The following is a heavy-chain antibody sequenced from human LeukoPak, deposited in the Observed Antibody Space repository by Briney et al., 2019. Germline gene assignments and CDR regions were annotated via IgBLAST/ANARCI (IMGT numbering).Heavy chain of an antibody. Sequence: GGSLILSCAASRFTFSNYGMNWVRQAPGKGLEWVAVISYDGSNKNYADSVKGRFTISRDNSKNALYLQMNSLRVEDTAVYYCARGYSSSWDDYFDYWGQGILVTVSS. CDR2: ISYDGSNK. CDR3: ARGYSSSWDDYFDY. D-gene: IGHD6-13*01. CDR1: RFTFSNYG. J-gene: IGHJ4*02. V-gene: IGHV3-30*03.